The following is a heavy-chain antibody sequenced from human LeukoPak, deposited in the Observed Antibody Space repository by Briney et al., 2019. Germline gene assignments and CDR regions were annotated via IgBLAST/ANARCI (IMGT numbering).Heavy chain of an antibody. J-gene: IGHJ4*02. Sequence: ASVTVSFKASGYTFTSYGISWLRQAPGQRLAWMGCISAYNGNTNYAQKLQGRVTMTTDTSTSTAYMELRSLRSDDTAVYYCARGPELERYFDWLPKPYYFDYWGQGTLVTVSS. CDR3: ARGPELERYFDWLPKPYYFDY. CDR1: GYTFTSYG. CDR2: ISAYNGNT. V-gene: IGHV1-18*04. D-gene: IGHD3-9*01.